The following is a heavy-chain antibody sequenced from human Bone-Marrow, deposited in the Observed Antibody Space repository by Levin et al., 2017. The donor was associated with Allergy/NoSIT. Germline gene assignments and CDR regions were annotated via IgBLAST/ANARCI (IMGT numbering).Heavy chain of an antibody. V-gene: IGHV3-30*18. CDR3: AKDVRIEAAALDY. Sequence: GGSLRLSCAASGFTFSSYGMHWVRQAPGKGLEWVAVISSDGSNKYYVDSVKGRFTISRDNSKNTLYLQMHSLRAEDTAVYYCAKDVRIEAAALDYWGQGTLVTVSS. D-gene: IGHD6-13*01. CDR2: ISSDGSNK. J-gene: IGHJ4*02. CDR1: GFTFSSYG.